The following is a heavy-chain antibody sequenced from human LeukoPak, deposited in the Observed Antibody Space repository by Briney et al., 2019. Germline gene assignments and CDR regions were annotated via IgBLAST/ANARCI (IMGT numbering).Heavy chain of an antibody. CDR3: ARGIVIIPAGVTDY. CDR1: GFTFSPYA. V-gene: IGHV3-74*01. J-gene: IGHJ4*02. CDR2: IKTDGSST. D-gene: IGHD2-2*01. Sequence: PGGSLRLSCAASGFTFSPYAMHWVRQAPGKGLVWVSRIKTDGSSTSYADSVKGRFTISRDNAKNTLYLQMNNLRAEDTAVYFCARGIVIIPAGVTDYWGQGTLVTVSS.